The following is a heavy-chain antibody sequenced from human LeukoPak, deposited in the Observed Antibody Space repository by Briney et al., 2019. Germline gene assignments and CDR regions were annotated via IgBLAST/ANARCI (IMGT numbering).Heavy chain of an antibody. CDR3: ARDARRYSSSWYRTNWFDP. CDR2: ISSSGSTI. V-gene: IGHV3-11*01. Sequence: GGSLRLSCAASGFTFSDYYMSWIRQAPGKGLEWVSYISSSGSTIYYADSVKGRFTISRDNAKNSLYLQMNSLRAEDTAVYYCARDARRYSSSWYRTNWFDPWGQGTLVTVSS. J-gene: IGHJ5*02. D-gene: IGHD6-13*01. CDR1: GFTFSDYY.